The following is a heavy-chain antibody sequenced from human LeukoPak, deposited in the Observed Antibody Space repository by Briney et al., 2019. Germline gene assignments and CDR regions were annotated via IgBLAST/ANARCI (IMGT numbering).Heavy chain of an antibody. CDR3: ARGQLSSSWYDFDY. D-gene: IGHD6-13*01. V-gene: IGHV1-69*06. J-gene: IGHJ4*02. Sequence: ASVKVSCKASGGTFSSYAISWVRQAPGQGLEWMGGIIPIFGTANYAQKFQGRVTITADKSTSTAYMELSSLRPEDTAVYYCARGQLSSSWYDFDYWGQGTLVTVSS. CDR2: IIPIFGTA. CDR1: GGTFSSYA.